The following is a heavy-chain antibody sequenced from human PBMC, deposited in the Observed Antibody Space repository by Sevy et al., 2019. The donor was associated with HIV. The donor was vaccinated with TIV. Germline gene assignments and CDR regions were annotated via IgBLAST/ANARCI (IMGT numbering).Heavy chain of an antibody. CDR3: ARDKTNLEGRYGMDV. Sequence: GGSLRLSCAASGFSFSDYNMNWVRQAPGKGLEWVSFISSGSGYIYYADSMKGRFTISRDNAKNSLYLQLNSLRAEDTAVYYCARDKTNLEGRYGMDVWGQWTTVTVSS. CDR1: GFSFSDYN. J-gene: IGHJ6*02. V-gene: IGHV3-21*01. D-gene: IGHD1-1*01. CDR2: ISSGSGYI.